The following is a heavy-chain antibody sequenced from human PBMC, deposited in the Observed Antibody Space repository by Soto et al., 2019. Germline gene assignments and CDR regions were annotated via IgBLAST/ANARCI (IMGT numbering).Heavy chain of an antibody. CDR1: GGSISTYY. V-gene: IGHV4-59*01. CDR2: ISYRGST. CDR3: ARDANYGSAIDN. D-gene: IGHD3-10*01. J-gene: IGHJ4*02. Sequence: SETLSLTCTVSGGSISTYYWTWIRQSPGKGLEWIGYISYRGSTNYNPSLKSRLTISVDTSKNQFSLRLTSVTAADTAVYYCARDANYGSAIDNWGQGTLVTVSS.